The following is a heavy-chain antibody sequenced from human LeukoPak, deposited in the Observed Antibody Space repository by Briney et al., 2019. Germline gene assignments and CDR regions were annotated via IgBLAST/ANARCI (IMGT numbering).Heavy chain of an antibody. Sequence: GGSLRLSCEGSGFRFSGYWMHWVRQAPGKGLVWVSRIQGDERSASYGDSVRGRFTISKDNAKNILYLQMDRLRVEDTAVYYCARDLSSGSDYWGQGTLVTVSS. V-gene: IGHV3-74*01. D-gene: IGHD3-22*01. CDR3: ARDLSSGSDY. J-gene: IGHJ4*02. CDR2: IQGDERSA. CDR1: GFRFSGYW.